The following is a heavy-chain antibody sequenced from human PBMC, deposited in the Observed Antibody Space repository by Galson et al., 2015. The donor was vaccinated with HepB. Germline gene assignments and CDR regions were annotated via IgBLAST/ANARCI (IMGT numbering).Heavy chain of an antibody. CDR1: GGPISSGEYY. D-gene: IGHD3-9*01. Sequence: TLSLTCTVFGGPISSGEYYWSWFRQHPGKGLEWIGYSYYGGSTYYNPSLQSRVSISVDTSKNQFSLNLNSVTAADTAVYYCARGGITILEYGNDVFDIWGRGTKVTVSS. V-gene: IGHV4-31*03. CDR3: ARGGITILEYGNDVFDI. J-gene: IGHJ3*02. CDR2: SYYGGST.